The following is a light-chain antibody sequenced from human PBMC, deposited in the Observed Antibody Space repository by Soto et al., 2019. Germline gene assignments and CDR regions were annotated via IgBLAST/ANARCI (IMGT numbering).Light chain of an antibody. CDR1: QSISSY. J-gene: IGKJ1*01. CDR3: KQSYSTRTWT. CDR2: DAS. Sequence: DIQMTQSPSSLSASVGDIFTITCRASQSISSYLNWYQQKPGKAPKLLIYDASTLQSGVPSRFGGSGSGTDFTLTISSLQPEDFATYYCKQSYSTRTWTFGQGTKVDIK. V-gene: IGKV1-39*01.